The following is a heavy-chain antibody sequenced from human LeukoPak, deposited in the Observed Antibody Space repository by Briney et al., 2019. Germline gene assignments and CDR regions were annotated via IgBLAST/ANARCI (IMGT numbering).Heavy chain of an antibody. CDR3: AREWY. Sequence: GGSLRLSCAASGFTFTNYWMSWVRQAPGKGLEWVASLKYDGSEKYYVDTVKGRFTISRDNAKNSLYLQMNSLRAEDTAVYYCAREWYWGQGTLVTVSS. CDR2: LKYDGSEK. J-gene: IGHJ4*02. V-gene: IGHV3-7*01. CDR1: GFTFTNYW.